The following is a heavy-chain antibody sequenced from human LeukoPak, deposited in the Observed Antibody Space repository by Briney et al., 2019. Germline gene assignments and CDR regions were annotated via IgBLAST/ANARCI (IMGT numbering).Heavy chain of an antibody. CDR2: INHSGST. CDR1: GGSFSGYY. V-gene: IGHV4-34*01. J-gene: IGHJ6*03. CDR3: ARGHRPRGPNYYYYMDV. Sequence: SETLSLTCAVYGGSFSGYYWSWIRQPPGKGLEWIGEINHSGSTNYNPSLKSRVTISVDTSKNQFSLKLSSVTAADTAVYYCARGHRPRGPNYYYYMDVWGKGTTVTVSS.